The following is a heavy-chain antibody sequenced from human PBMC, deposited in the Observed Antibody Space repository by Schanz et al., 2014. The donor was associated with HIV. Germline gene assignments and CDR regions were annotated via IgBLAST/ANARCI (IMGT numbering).Heavy chain of an antibody. CDR1: GGSFSSFS. D-gene: IGHD6-6*01. J-gene: IGHJ6*02. CDR2: IIPMFGSA. CDR3: ARGAAARHNSYYYDLDV. V-gene: IGHV1-69*01. Sequence: QVQLVQSGAEVKKPGSSVQVSCKASGGSFSSFSITWVRQAPGQGLEWMGGIIPMFGSANYAQKFLGRVTISADESTSTGYMDLSSLRSEDTALYYCARGAAARHNSYYYDLDVWGQGTTVIVSS.